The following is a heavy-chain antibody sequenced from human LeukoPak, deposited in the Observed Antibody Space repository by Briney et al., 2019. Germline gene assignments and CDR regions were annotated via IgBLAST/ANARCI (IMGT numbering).Heavy chain of an antibody. Sequence: GGSLRLSCAASGFTFNSYEINWVRQAPGKGLEWLSYISSSGSTIYYADSVKGRFTISRDNSKNTLYLQMNSLRAEDTAVYYCAKETWAVAGTGYFDYWGQGTLVTVSS. D-gene: IGHD6-19*01. CDR1: GFTFNSYE. J-gene: IGHJ4*02. CDR3: AKETWAVAGTGYFDY. CDR2: ISSSGSTI. V-gene: IGHV3-48*03.